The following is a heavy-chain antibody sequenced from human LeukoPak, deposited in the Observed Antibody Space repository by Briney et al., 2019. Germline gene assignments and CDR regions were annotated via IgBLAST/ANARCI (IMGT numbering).Heavy chain of an antibody. CDR1: GYTFTYRY. D-gene: IGHD3-22*01. Sequence: SVKISCKASGYTFTYRYLHWVRQAPGQALEWMGWITPFNGNTNYVQKFQDRVTITRDRSMSTAYMELSSLRSEDTAMYYCARSDNPTDPYGMDVWGQGTTVTVSS. J-gene: IGHJ6*02. CDR3: ARSDNPTDPYGMDV. V-gene: IGHV1-45*02. CDR2: ITPFNGNT.